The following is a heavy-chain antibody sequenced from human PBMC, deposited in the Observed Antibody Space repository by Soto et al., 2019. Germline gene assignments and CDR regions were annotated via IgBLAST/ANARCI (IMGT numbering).Heavy chain of an antibody. J-gene: IGHJ5*02. V-gene: IGHV4-59*02. CDR3: ARTPETRDWLDP. CDR2: IYYIGAY. D-gene: IGHD1-7*01. CDR1: GASVSSYY. Sequence: SETLSLTCSVSGASVSSYYWSWVRQPPGKGLEWIGYIYYIGAYNYNPSLKSRVAISVDTSKNQFSLKLTSVTAADTAVYYCARTPETRDWLDPWGQGTLVTVSS.